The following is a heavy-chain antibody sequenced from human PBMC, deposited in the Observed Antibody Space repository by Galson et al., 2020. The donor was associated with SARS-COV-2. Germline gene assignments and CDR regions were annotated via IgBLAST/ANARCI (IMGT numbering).Heavy chain of an antibody. V-gene: IGHV4-34*01. CDR3: SGGDYGRSIDY. CDR1: GESFSDYH. D-gene: IGHD4-17*01. CDR2: INHGGTT. J-gene: IGHJ4*02. Sequence: SQASETLSLTCAVYGESFSDYHWSWIRQAPGKGLEWIGEINHGGTTNYNPSLKSRVAISVDTSKNQISLKLSSVTATDTAVYYCSGGDYGRSIDYWGQGTLVTVS.